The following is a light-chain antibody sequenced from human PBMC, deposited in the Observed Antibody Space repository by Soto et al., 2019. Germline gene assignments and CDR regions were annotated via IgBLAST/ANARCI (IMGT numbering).Light chain of an antibody. CDR2: DAS. J-gene: IGKJ2*01. Sequence: EIVLTQSPATLSLSPGERATLSCRASQSVSSYLAWYQQKPGQAPRLLIYDASNRATGIPARFSGGGSGTDFTLTISSLEPEDVAVSYYQQRFNWPRFTFGQGTKLEIK. CDR1: QSVSSY. CDR3: QQRFNWPRFT. V-gene: IGKV3-11*01.